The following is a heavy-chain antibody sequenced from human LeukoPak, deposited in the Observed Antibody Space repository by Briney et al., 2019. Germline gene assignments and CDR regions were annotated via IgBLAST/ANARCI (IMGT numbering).Heavy chain of an antibody. CDR3: ARAGTDYYYYYMDV. D-gene: IGHD1-7*01. CDR1: GFTFSRYG. Sequence: PGGSLRLSCAASGFTFSRYGMHWVRQAPGKGLEWVAFIRYDGSNKYYADSEKGRFTISRDNSKNTLYLQMNSLRAEDTAVYYCARAGTDYYYYYMDVWGKGTTVTISS. V-gene: IGHV3-30*02. CDR2: IRYDGSNK. J-gene: IGHJ6*03.